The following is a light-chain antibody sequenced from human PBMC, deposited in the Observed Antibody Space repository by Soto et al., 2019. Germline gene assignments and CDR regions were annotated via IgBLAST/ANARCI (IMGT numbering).Light chain of an antibody. Sequence: QSALTQHASVSWSPGQSITIACTGSSSDVGGYNYVSWYQQHPGKAPKLMIYEVSNRPSGVSNRFSGSKSGNTASLTISGLQAEDEDDYYCRSYTSSSKWVVFGGGTKVAVL. CDR3: RSYTSSSKWVV. J-gene: IGLJ2*01. CDR1: SSDVGGYNY. V-gene: IGLV2-14*01. CDR2: EVS.